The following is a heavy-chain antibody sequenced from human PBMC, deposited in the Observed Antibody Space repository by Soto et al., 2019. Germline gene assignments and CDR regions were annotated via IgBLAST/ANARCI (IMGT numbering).Heavy chain of an antibody. CDR1: GYTFTNYA. V-gene: IGHV1-3*01. CDR2: INAGNGNT. CDR3: ARETSSWYSYFQH. J-gene: IGHJ1*01. Sequence: RASVKVSCKASGYTFTNYAMHWVRQAPGQRPEWMGWINAGNGNTKYSQKFQGRVTITSDTSANTASMELGSLRSEDTAVYYCARETSSWYSYFQHWGQGTLVTVSS. D-gene: IGHD6-13*01.